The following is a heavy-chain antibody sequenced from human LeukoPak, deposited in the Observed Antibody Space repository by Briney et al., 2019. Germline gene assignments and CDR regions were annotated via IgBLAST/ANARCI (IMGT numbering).Heavy chain of an antibody. V-gene: IGHV4-34*01. D-gene: IGHD2-15*01. CDR2: INHSGST. CDR1: GGSFSGYY. Sequence: SETLSLTCAVYGGSFSGYYWSWIRQPPGKGLEWIGEINHSGSTNYNPSLESRVTISVDTSKNQFSLRLSSVTAADTAVYYCARGTTGDIVVVVAANHFDYWGQGTLVTVFS. J-gene: IGHJ4*02. CDR3: ARGTTGDIVVVVAANHFDY.